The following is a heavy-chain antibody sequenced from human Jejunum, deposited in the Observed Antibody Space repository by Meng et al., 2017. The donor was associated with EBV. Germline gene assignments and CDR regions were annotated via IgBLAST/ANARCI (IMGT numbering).Heavy chain of an antibody. CDR3: ARVNGYCSEGTCYYLDY. J-gene: IGHJ4*02. CDR1: GGPISGGGYY. D-gene: IGHD2-15*01. Sequence: QVRLQESGPGLLKPSQTLSLTCVASGGPISGGGYYWSWIRQPPGKGLEWIGYIHYNGATYYNPSLKSRLTMAVDTSKNQFSLKLSSVTAADTAVYYCARVNGYCSEGTCYYLDYWGQGTLVTVSS. CDR2: IHYNGAT. V-gene: IGHV4-30-4*01.